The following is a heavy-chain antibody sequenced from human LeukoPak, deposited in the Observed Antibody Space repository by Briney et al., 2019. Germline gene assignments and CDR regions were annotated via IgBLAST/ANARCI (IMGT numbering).Heavy chain of an antibody. J-gene: IGHJ5*02. Sequence: GGSLRLSCTVSGFTVSSNSMSWVRQAPGKGLEWVSFIYSDDTHYSDSVKGRFTISRDNSKNTLYLQMNSLRAEDTAVYYCARDPSSGWYLKGWFDPWGQGTLVTVSS. CDR2: IYSDDT. V-gene: IGHV3-53*01. CDR1: GFTVSSNS. D-gene: IGHD6-19*01. CDR3: ARDPSSGWYLKGWFDP.